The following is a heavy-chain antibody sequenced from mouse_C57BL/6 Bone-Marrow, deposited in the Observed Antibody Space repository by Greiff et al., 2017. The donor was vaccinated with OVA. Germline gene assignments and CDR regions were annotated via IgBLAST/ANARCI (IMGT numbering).Heavy chain of an antibody. V-gene: IGHV5-15*01. CDR3: ARHGGYYGNYNYYAMDY. CDR1: GFTFSDYG. Sequence: EVMLVESGGGLVQPGGSLKLSCAASGFTFSDYGMAWVRQAPRKGPEWVAFISNLAYSIYYADTVTGRFTISRENAKNTLYLEMSSLRSEDTAMYYCARHGGYYGNYNYYAMDYWGQGTSVTVSS. D-gene: IGHD2-1*01. J-gene: IGHJ4*01. CDR2: ISNLAYSI.